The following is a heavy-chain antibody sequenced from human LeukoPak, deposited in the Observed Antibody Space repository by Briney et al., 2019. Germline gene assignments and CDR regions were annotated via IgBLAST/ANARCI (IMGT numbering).Heavy chain of an antibody. J-gene: IGHJ4*02. CDR2: INPNSGGT. Sequence: ASVKVSCKASGYTFIGYYIHWVRQAPGQGLEWMGWINPNSGGTDYAQKFQGRVTVTRDTSISTAYMELSSLRSEDTAVYYCARVDTGTFDYWGQGTLVTVSS. V-gene: IGHV1-2*02. CDR1: GYTFIGYY. CDR3: ARVDTGTFDY. D-gene: IGHD2-8*02.